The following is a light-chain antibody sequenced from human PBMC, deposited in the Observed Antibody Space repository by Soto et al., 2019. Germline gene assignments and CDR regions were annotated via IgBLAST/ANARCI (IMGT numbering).Light chain of an antibody. CDR2: DVT. CDR3: SSYTSRSTVV. Sequence: QSALTQPPSAPGSPGQSVTISCTGASSDVGGYNFVSWYQHHPGKAPRLMIYDVTQRPSGVPDRFSGSKSGTTASLTVSGLAAEDEADYYCSSYTSRSTVVFGGGTKLTVL. V-gene: IGLV2-8*01. CDR1: SSDVGGYNF. J-gene: IGLJ2*01.